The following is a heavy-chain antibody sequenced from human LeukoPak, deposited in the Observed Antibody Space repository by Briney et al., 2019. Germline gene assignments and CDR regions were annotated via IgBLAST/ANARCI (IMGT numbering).Heavy chain of an antibody. CDR3: ARDGLESENWFDP. J-gene: IGHJ5*02. D-gene: IGHD3-10*01. Sequence: KASETLSLTCAVYGGSFSGYYWSWIRQPPGKGLEWIGEINHSGSTNYNPSLKSRVTISVDTSKNQFSLKLSSVTAADTAVYYCARDGLESENWFDPWGQGTLVTVSS. CDR2: INHSGST. V-gene: IGHV4-34*01. CDR1: GGSFSGYY.